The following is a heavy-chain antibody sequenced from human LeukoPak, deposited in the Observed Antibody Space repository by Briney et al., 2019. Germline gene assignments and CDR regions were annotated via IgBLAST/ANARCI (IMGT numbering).Heavy chain of an antibody. CDR2: ISGSGGST. Sequence: GGSLRLSCAASGFTFSSYAMSWVRQAPGKGLEWVSAISGSGGSTYYADSVKGRFTISRDNSKNTLYLQMNSLRAEDTAVYYCAKSIFGVVIGNWFDPWGQGTLDTVSS. J-gene: IGHJ5*02. V-gene: IGHV3-23*01. D-gene: IGHD3-3*01. CDR1: GFTFSSYA. CDR3: AKSIFGVVIGNWFDP.